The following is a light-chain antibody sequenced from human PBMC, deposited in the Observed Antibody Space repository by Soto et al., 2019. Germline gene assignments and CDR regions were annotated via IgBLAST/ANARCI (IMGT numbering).Light chain of an antibody. CDR3: QQYHNWPA. J-gene: IGKJ1*01. V-gene: IGKV3-15*01. CDR1: QSVFSS. CDR2: GAA. Sequence: EMVMTQSPATLSVSPGERATLSCRASQSVFSSLAWYQQKPGQAPRLLIYGAATRATGIPARFSGSGSGTEFSLTISSLQSEDSAVYYCQQYHNWPAFGQGTKVEIK.